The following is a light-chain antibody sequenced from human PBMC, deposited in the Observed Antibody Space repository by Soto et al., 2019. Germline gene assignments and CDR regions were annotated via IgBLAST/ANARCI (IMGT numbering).Light chain of an antibody. CDR3: HQYNSYWT. Sequence: DIQMTQSPSTLSASVGDRVTITCRASQSISSWLAWYQQKPGKAPKLLIYKTSNLESGVPSRFSGSGSGTEFPLSVSSLQPDDFATYYCHQYNSYWTFGQGTKVEIK. J-gene: IGKJ1*01. V-gene: IGKV1-5*03. CDR1: QSISSW. CDR2: KTS.